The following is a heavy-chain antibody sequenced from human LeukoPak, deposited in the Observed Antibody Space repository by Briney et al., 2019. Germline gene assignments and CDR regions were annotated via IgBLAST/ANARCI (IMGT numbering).Heavy chain of an antibody. CDR3: ARRTFIAAAGNPVES. D-gene: IGHD6-13*01. V-gene: IGHV4-34*01. J-gene: IGHJ5*01. CDR1: GGSFSGYY. CDR2: INHSGST. Sequence: KPSETLSLTCAVYGGSFSGYYWSWIRQPPGKGLEWIGEINHSGSTNYNPSLKSRVTISVDTSKNQFSLKLSSVTAADTAVYYCARRTFIAAAGNPVESWGQGTLVTVSS.